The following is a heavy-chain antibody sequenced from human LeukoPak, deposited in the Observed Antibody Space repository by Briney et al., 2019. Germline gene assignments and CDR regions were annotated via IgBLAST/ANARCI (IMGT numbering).Heavy chain of an antibody. Sequence: SETLSLTCTVSGGSISSYYWSWIRQPPGKGLEWIGYIYYSGSTDYNPSLKSRVTISVDTSKNQFSLKLSSVTAADTAVYYCASTYYYDSSGPGHFDYWGQGTLVTVSS. CDR1: GGSISSYY. D-gene: IGHD3-22*01. CDR2: IYYSGST. V-gene: IGHV4-59*08. CDR3: ASTYYYDSSGPGHFDY. J-gene: IGHJ4*02.